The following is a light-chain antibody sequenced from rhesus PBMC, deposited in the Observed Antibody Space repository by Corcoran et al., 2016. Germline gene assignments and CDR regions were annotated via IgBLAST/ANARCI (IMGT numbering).Light chain of an antibody. CDR3: LQQSNWPWT. J-gene: IGKJ1*01. CDR2: GAS. CDR1: QSVSSS. Sequence: EIVMTQSPATLSLSPGERATLSCRASQSVSSSFAWYQQKPGQAHRLLIYGASRRATGIPDRFSGGGAGTDFTLTISSLEPEDVAVYYCLQQSNWPWTFGQGTKVEIK. V-gene: IGKV3-24*01.